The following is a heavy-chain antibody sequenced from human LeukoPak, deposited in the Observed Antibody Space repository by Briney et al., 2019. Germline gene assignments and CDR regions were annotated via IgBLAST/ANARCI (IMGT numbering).Heavy chain of an antibody. J-gene: IGHJ4*02. CDR3: ARVRGIYYFDY. Sequence: GGSLRLSCAASGFIFDDYGMSWVRQAPGKGLEWVSGISGSGFNTYYADSVKGRFTISSDNSQNTLYLQMNSLRAEDTAVYYCARVRGIYYFDYWGQGTLVTVSS. V-gene: IGHV3-23*01. CDR2: ISGSGFNT. D-gene: IGHD3-16*01. CDR1: GFIFDDYG.